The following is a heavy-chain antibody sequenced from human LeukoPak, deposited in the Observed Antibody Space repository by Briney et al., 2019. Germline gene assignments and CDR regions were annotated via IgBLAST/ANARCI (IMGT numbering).Heavy chain of an antibody. CDR3: ARNLRGDAFDI. CDR1: GYTFTGYY. V-gene: IGHV1-2*02. Sequence: ASVKVSCKASGYTFTGYYMHWVRQAPGQGLEWMGWINPNTGATKYAQNFQGRVTMTRDTSISTAYMELSRLRSDDTAVYYCARNLRGDAFDIWGQGTMVTVSP. J-gene: IGHJ3*02. CDR2: INPNTGAT.